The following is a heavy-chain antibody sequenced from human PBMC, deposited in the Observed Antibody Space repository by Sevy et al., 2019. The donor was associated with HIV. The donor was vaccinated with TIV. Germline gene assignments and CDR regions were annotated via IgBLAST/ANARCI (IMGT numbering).Heavy chain of an antibody. CDR2: ISSSSSYK. V-gene: IGHV3-21*01. CDR1: GFIFSSYS. Sequence: GGSLRLSCVTSGFIFSSYSMNWVRQAPGKGLEWVSSISSSSSYKSYADSVKGRFTISRDNAKNSLYLQMNSLRAEDTAVYYCARDSPRGDFCSGFHPVDYWGQGTLVTVSS. D-gene: IGHD3-3*01. J-gene: IGHJ4*02. CDR3: ARDSPRGDFCSGFHPVDY.